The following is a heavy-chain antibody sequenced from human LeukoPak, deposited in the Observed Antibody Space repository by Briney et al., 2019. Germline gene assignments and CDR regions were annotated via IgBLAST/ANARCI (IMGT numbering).Heavy chain of an antibody. J-gene: IGHJ3*02. CDR1: GYTFTSYG. D-gene: IGHD5-18*01. V-gene: IGHV1-69*05. CDR2: IIPISGTA. Sequence: SGKVSCKASGYTFTSYGISWVRQAPGQGLEWMGGIIPISGTANYAQKVQGRVTITTDESTSTAYMELSILRSEDTAVYYCARDRGMDTAMVSDAFDIWGQGTMVTVSS. CDR3: ARDRGMDTAMVSDAFDI.